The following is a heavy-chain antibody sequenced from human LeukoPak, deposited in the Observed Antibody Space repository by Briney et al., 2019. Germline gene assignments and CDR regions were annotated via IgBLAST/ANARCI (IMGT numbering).Heavy chain of an antibody. V-gene: IGHV6-1*01. Sequence: SQTLSLTCAISGDSVSSNSAAWNWIRQSPSRGLEWLGSTYYRSKWYNDYAVSVKSRITINPDTSKNQFSLQLNSVTPEDTAVYYCARGRQYCSSTSCYDWFDPWGQGTLVTVSS. CDR1: GDSVSSNSAA. J-gene: IGHJ5*02. CDR2: TYYRSKWYN. CDR3: ARGRQYCSSTSCYDWFDP. D-gene: IGHD2-2*01.